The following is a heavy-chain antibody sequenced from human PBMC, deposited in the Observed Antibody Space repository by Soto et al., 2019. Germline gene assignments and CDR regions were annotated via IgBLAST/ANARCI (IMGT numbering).Heavy chain of an antibody. Sequence: GGSLRLSCAASGFTFSSYSMNWVRQAPGKGLEWVSFIDSDSRNIYYADSVKGRFTISRDNSKNILYLQMNSLRAEDTAVDYCARPPTYSSGWYYYYGMDVWGQGTTVTVSS. D-gene: IGHD6-19*01. CDR1: GFTFSSYS. V-gene: IGHV3-48*01. CDR2: IDSDSRNI. CDR3: ARPPTYSSGWYYYYGMDV. J-gene: IGHJ6*02.